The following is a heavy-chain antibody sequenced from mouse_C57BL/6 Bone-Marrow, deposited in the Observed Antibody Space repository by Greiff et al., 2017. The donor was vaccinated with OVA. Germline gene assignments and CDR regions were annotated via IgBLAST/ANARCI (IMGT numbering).Heavy chain of an antibody. D-gene: IGHD1-1*01. CDR2: INSDGGST. Sequence: EVKVVESGGGLVQPGESLKLSCESNEYEFPSHDMSWVRKTPEKRLELVAAINSDGGSTYYPDTMEKRFIISRDNTKKTLYLQMSSLRSEDTALYYCARHPFYGSSYDFDVWGTGTTVTVSS. V-gene: IGHV5-2*01. CDR1: EYEFPSHD. J-gene: IGHJ1*03. CDR3: ARHPFYGSSYDFDV.